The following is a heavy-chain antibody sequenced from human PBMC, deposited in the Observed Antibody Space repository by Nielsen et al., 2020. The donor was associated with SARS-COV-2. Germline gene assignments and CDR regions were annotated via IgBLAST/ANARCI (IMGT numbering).Heavy chain of an antibody. D-gene: IGHD2-2*02. CDR1: GFTFSDYY. CDR2: ISSSSSYT. CDR3: ARALRYCSSTSCYTRFDP. V-gene: IGHV3-11*05. J-gene: IGHJ5*02. Sequence: GESLKISCAASGFTFSDYYMSWIRQAPGKGLEWVSYISSSSSYTNYADSVKGRFTISRDNAKNSLYLQMNSLRAEDTAVYYCARALRYCSSTSCYTRFDPWGQGTLVTVSS.